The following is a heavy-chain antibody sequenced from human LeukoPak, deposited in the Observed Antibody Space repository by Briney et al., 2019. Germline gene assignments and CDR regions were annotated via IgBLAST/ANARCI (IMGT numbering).Heavy chain of an antibody. CDR1: GFTFDDYA. J-gene: IGHJ3*02. D-gene: IGHD4-17*01. Sequence: PGRSLRLSCAASGFTFDDYAMHWVRQAPGKGLEWVSGISWNSGSIGYADSVKGRFTISRDNAKNSLYLQMNSLRAEDTALYYCAKPLVGYGDYGAFDIWGQGTMVTVSS. CDR3: AKPLVGYGDYGAFDI. V-gene: IGHV3-9*01. CDR2: ISWNSGSI.